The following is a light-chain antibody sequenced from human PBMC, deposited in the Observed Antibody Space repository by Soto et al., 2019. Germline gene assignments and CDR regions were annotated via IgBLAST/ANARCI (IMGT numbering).Light chain of an antibody. V-gene: IGKV3-20*01. CDR3: QQYGSSPT. CDR2: GAS. J-gene: IGKJ4*01. Sequence: EIVLTQSPGTLSLSPGERATLSCRASQSVSSSYLAWYQQKPGQAPRLLIYGASSRAPGIPDRFSGRGSGTDFTLTISRLEPDDFAVYYCQQYGSSPTFGGGTKVEIK. CDR1: QSVSSSY.